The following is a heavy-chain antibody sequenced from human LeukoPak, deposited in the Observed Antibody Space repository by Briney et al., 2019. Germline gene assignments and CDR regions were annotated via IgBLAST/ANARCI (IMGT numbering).Heavy chain of an antibody. V-gene: IGHV4-4*07. CDR1: GGSISSYY. D-gene: IGHD3-22*01. Sequence: SETLSLTCTVSGGSISSYYWSWIRQPAGKGLEWIGRIYTRGSTNYNPSLKSRVTMSVDTSKNQFSLKLSSVTAADTAVYYCARSGYYDQRPPDAFDIWGQGTMVTVSS. CDR2: IYTRGST. J-gene: IGHJ3*02. CDR3: ARSGYYDQRPPDAFDI.